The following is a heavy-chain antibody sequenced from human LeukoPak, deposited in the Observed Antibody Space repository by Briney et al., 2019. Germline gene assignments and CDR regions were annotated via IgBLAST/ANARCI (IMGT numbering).Heavy chain of an antibody. CDR1: GYTFTGYY. J-gene: IGHJ4*02. Sequence: ASVKVSCKASGYTFTGYYMHWVRQAPGQGLEWMGWSNPNSGGTNYAQKFQGWVTMTRDTSISTAYMELSRLRSDDTAVYYCARDLGCCSSTSCYLFIDYWGQGTLVTVSS. CDR3: ARDLGCCSSTSCYLFIDY. V-gene: IGHV1-2*04. CDR2: SNPNSGGT. D-gene: IGHD2-2*01.